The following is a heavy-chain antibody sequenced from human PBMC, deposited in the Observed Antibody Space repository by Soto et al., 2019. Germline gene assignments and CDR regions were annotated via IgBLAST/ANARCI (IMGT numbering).Heavy chain of an antibody. CDR1: GGTFSSYT. CDR2: IIPILGIA. J-gene: IGHJ6*02. D-gene: IGHD2-21*02. Sequence: QVQLVQSGAEVKKPGSSVKVSCKASGGTFSSYTISWVRQAPGQGLEWMGRIIPILGIANYAQKFQGRVTITADKSTSTAYMELSSLRSEDTAAYYCAREYCGGDCYLGTYGMDVWGQGTTVTVSS. CDR3: AREYCGGDCYLGTYGMDV. V-gene: IGHV1-69*08.